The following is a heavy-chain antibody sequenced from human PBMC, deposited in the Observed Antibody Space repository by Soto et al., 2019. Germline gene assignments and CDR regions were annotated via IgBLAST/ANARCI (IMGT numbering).Heavy chain of an antibody. V-gene: IGHV4-4*02. CDR3: TKNSAYALDY. CDR2: IHHGGST. D-gene: IGHD5-12*01. J-gene: IGHJ4*02. CDR1: GGSVSNNNW. Sequence: PSATLSLTCGVSGGSVSNNNWWSWVRQSPGEGLEWIGEIHHGGSTNYNPSLKSRVTTSVDKSTNQFFLKLSSVTAADTAVYYCTKNSAYALDYWGQGVLVTVSS.